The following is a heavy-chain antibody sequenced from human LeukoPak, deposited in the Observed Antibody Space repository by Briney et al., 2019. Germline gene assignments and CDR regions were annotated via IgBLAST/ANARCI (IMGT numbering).Heavy chain of an antibody. CDR3: ARVADSGNYFQYFQH. CDR1: GYTFTIYF. J-gene: IGHJ1*01. V-gene: IGHV1-46*01. CDR2: INPGSGST. D-gene: IGHD1-26*01. Sequence: ASVKVSCTASGYTFTIYFMHWVRQAPGQGLEWLGVINPGSGSTTYAQKFQGRVTMTRDTSTSTVYMELSSLRSEDTAVYYCARVADSGNYFQYFQHWGQGTLVTVSS.